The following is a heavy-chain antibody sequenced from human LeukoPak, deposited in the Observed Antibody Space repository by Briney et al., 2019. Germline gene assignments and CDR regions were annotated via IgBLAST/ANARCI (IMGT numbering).Heavy chain of an antibody. CDR2: ISYDGSNK. CDR1: GFTFTSYA. Sequence: GGSLRLSCAASGFTFTSYAMHWVRQAPGKGLEWVAVISYDGSNKYYADSVKGRFTISRDNSKNTLYLQMNSLRAEDTAVYYCARDHDAAGNFDYWGEATLVTVSS. CDR3: ARDHDAAGNFDY. D-gene: IGHD6-19*01. V-gene: IGHV3-30-3*01. J-gene: IGHJ4*02.